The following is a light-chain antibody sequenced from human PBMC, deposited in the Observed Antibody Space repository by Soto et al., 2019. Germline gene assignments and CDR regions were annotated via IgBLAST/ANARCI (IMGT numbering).Light chain of an antibody. CDR1: SSNIGAGSA. CDR2: EDN. CDR3: QSFDSSLSTHV. V-gene: IGLV1-40*01. Sequence: QSVLTQPPSVSGAPGQRVTLSCTGSSSNIGAGSAVHWYQQPPGEAPKLLIYEDNNRPSGVPDRFSGSKSGTSASLAITGLQADDEADYYCQSFDSSLSTHVFGTGTKVTVL. J-gene: IGLJ1*01.